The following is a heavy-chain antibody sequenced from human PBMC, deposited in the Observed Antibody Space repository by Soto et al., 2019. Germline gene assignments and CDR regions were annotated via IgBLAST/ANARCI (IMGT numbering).Heavy chain of an antibody. CDR1: GFSFSSYG. V-gene: IGHV3-33*01. D-gene: IGHD3-10*01. Sequence: GGSLRLSCAASGFSFSSYGMHWIRQAPGKGLEWVAVIWYGGSNKYYAASVKGRFTISRDNSKNTLYLQMNSVRAEDTAVYYCARAPTYYYGSGSYSIIPYYYYYGMDVWGQGTTVTVSS. CDR3: ARAPTYYYGSGSYSIIPYYYYYGMDV. CDR2: IWYGGSNK. J-gene: IGHJ6*02.